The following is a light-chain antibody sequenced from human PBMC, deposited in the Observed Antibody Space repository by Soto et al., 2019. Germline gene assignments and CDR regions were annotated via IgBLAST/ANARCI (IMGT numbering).Light chain of an antibody. V-gene: IGKV4-1*01. CDR2: WAS. CDR1: QSVLHSSNNQNY. Sequence: DIVMTQSPDSLAVSLGERATINFKSSQSVLHSSNNQNYLAWYQQKPGQPPKLLIYWASTRESGVPDRFSGSGSGTDFTLTISSLQAEDVAVYYCQQYYSTPRTFGQGTKVEIK. J-gene: IGKJ1*01. CDR3: QQYYSTPRT.